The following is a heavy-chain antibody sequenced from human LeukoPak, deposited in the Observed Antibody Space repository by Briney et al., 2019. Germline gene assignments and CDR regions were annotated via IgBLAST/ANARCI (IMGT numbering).Heavy chain of an antibody. CDR3: ARAATTVVTLDY. V-gene: IGHV1-69*02. Sequence: ASVKVSCKASGGTFSSYTISWVRQAPGQGLEWMGRIIPILGMANYAQKFQGRVTITADKSTSTAYMELSSLRSEDMAVYYCARAATTVVTLDYWGQGTLVTVSS. CDR1: GGTFSSYT. J-gene: IGHJ4*02. CDR2: IIPILGMA. D-gene: IGHD4-23*01.